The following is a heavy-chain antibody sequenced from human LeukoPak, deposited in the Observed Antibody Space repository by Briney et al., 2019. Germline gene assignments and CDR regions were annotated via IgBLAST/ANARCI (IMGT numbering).Heavy chain of an antibody. CDR2: MYDSGNT. J-gene: IGHJ4*02. CDR1: GGSISSYY. D-gene: IGHD3-16*01. Sequence: SETLSLTCTVSGGSISSYYWNWIRQPPGKGLEWIGDMYDSGNTNYNPSLKSRVTISVDTSKNQFSLKLTSVTAADTAVYYCARRWGYFDYWGQGILVTVPS. V-gene: IGHV4-59*01. CDR3: ARRWGYFDY.